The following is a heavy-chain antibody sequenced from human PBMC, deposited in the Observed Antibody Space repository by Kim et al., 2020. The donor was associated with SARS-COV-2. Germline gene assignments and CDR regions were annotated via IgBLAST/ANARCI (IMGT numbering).Heavy chain of an antibody. V-gene: IGHV1-8*01. CDR3: ARGGWLDY. D-gene: IGHD6-19*01. Sequence: SGNTGYAQQFQGRVTMTRNTSISTAYMELSSLRSEDTAVYYCARGGWLDYWGQGTLVTVSS. CDR2: SGNT. J-gene: IGHJ4*02.